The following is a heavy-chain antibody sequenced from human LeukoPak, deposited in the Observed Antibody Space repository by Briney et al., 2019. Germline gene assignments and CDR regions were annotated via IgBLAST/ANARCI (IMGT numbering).Heavy chain of an antibody. Sequence: PGGSLTLSCAASGFAFSTYWMHWVRQAPGKGLQWVSFVNNNGSNTSYADSVKGRFTISRDNAKNTLYLQMTRLRAEDTAVYYCARRGRSGNYLREWGQGTLVTVSS. CDR2: VNNNGSNT. CDR3: ARRGRSGNYLRE. V-gene: IGHV3-74*01. D-gene: IGHD1-26*01. J-gene: IGHJ4*02. CDR1: GFAFSTYW.